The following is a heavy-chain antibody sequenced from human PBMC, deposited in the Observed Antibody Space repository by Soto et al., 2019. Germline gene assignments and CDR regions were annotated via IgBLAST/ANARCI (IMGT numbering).Heavy chain of an antibody. J-gene: IGHJ6*02. CDR1: GYTFTSYD. CDR2: MNPNSGNT. D-gene: IGHD2-2*02. V-gene: IGHV1-8*01. CDR3: ARGHPSYCSSTSCYTGYYYYGMDV. Sequence: ASVKVSCKASGYTFTSYDINWVRQATGQGLEWMGWMNPNSGNTGYAQKFQGRVTMTRNTSISTAYMELSSLRSEDTAVYYCARGHPSYCSSTSCYTGYYYYGMDVWGQGTTVTVSS.